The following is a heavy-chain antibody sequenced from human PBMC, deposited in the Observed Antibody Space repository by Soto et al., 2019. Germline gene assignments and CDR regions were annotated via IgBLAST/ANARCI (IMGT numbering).Heavy chain of an antibody. CDR3: ARDDEYIDNGLDH. CDR2: ILDDASKK. D-gene: IGHD5-18*01. CDR1: GFRFSNYG. J-gene: IGHJ5*02. Sequence: QVQLVESGGGVVQPGRSLRLSCAASGFRFSNYGMHWVRQAPGKGLEWVAVILDDASKKWHGDSVKGRFTISRDNSKNMLYLEMNDLRPEDTAMYYCARDDEYIDNGLDHWGQGTLVTVSS. V-gene: IGHV3-33*01.